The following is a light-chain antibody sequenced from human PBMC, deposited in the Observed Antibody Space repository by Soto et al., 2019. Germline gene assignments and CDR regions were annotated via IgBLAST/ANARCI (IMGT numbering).Light chain of an antibody. Sequence: QSVLTQPPSASGSPGQSVTISCTGTSTDIGGNNYFSCYQQHPGKAPKLIFYEVSKRPSGAPDRVSGSKAGNTASLTASGLQAEDEADYCGTSYAGSSILVFAGATKLPVL. V-gene: IGLV2-8*01. J-gene: IGLJ3*02. CDR2: EVS. CDR1: STDIGGNNY. CDR3: TSYAGSSILV.